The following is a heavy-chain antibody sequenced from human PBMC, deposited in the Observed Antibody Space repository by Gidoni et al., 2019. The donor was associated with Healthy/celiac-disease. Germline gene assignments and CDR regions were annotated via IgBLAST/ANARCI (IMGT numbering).Heavy chain of an antibody. V-gene: IGHV4-31*03. CDR2: IYYSGST. J-gene: IGHJ5*02. Sequence: QLHLQESGPRLLKPSQTLSLPCTVFGGSISSGGYYWSWIRQHPGKGLEWIGYIYYSGSTYYNPSLKSRVTISVDTSKNQFSLKLSSVTAADTAVYYCARVHDYIKLWFDPWGQGTLVTVSS. D-gene: IGHD4-4*01. CDR3: ARVHDYIKLWFDP. CDR1: GGSISSGGYY.